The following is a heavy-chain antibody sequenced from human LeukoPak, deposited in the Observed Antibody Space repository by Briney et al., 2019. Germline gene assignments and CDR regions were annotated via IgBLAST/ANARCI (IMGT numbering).Heavy chain of an antibody. CDR3: ARDSYRGRGDY. CDR2: VYYSGIT. D-gene: IGHD4-23*01. CDR1: GGSISSSSYY. J-gene: IGHJ4*02. Sequence: SETLSLTCTVSGGSISSSSYYWGWIRQPPGKGLEWIGCVYYSGITNYNPSLRSRVTISLDTSKKQFSLNLTSVTAADTAVYYCARDSYRGRGDYWGQGTLVTVSS. V-gene: IGHV4-39*07.